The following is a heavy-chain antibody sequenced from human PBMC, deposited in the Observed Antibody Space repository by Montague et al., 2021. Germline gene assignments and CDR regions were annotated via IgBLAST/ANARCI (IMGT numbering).Heavy chain of an antibody. V-gene: IGHV3-66*01. Sequence: SLRLSCAASGFTVRSNYMSWVRQAPGKGLEWVSIIYSDNSTYYADSVKGRFTIFRDNSKNTLYLQINSLRAEDTAGFYCARGGWQLSFDYWGQGTLVTVSS. D-gene: IGHD6-13*01. CDR1: GFTVRSNY. J-gene: IGHJ4*02. CDR3: ARGGWQLSFDY. CDR2: IYSDNST.